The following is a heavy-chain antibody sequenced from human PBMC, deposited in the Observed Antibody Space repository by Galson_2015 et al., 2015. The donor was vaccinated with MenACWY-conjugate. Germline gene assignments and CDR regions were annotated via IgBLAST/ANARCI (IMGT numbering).Heavy chain of an antibody. CDR2: ISDSGAKV. Sequence: SLRLSCAASGSTFSNFGLSWVRRPPGKGLEWVSSISDSGAKVFYTDSVKGRFTISRDNSKNTLYLQMDSLRAEDTAVYYCAKYSRVTTVLRGWFDSWGQGTLVTVSS. CDR1: GSTFSNFG. J-gene: IGHJ5*01. D-gene: IGHD4-17*01. V-gene: IGHV3-23*01. CDR3: AKYSRVTTVLRGWFDS.